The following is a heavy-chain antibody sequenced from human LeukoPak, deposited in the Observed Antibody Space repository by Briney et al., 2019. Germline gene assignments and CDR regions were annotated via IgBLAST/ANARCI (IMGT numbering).Heavy chain of an antibody. J-gene: IGHJ4*02. CDR2: IYYSGST. V-gene: IGHV4-31*11. CDR3: ARVADYVWGSYHDY. D-gene: IGHD3-16*02. CDR1: GGSFSGYY. Sequence: SETLSLTCAVYGGSFSGYYWSWIRQHPGKGLEWIGYIYYSGSTHYNPSLKSRVTISVDTSKNQFSLKLSSVTAADTAVYYCARVADYVWGSYHDYWGQGTLVTVSS.